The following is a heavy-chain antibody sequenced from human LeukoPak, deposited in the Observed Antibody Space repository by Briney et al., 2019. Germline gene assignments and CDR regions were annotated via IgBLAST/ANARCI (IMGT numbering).Heavy chain of an antibody. D-gene: IGHD4-23*01. CDR1: GFTFSHYA. V-gene: IGHV3-23*01. CDR2: ISSSGGST. Sequence: PGGSLRLSCAASGFTFSHYAMSWGRQAPGKGLEWVSGISSSGGSTYYLDSVKGRFTISSDNSKNTLYLQMNSLRAEDTAVYYCAKALYGGNERYAFDIWGQGTMVTVSS. CDR3: AKALYGGNERYAFDI. J-gene: IGHJ3*02.